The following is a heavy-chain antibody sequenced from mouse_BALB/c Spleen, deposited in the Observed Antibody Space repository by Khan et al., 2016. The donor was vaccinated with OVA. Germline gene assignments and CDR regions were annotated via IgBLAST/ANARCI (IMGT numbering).Heavy chain of an antibody. D-gene: IGHD1-1*01. J-gene: IGHJ3*01. CDR3: TRAGYGAFAY. CDR1: GYIFTSYW. Sequence: QLQQSGTVLARPGASVKMSCKASGYIFTSYWVHWVKQRPGQGLEWIGGLYPGNTDTDYNKKFKDKAKLTAVTSASTAYMELSSLTNEDSAVYYCTRAGYGAFAYWGQGTLVTVSA. V-gene: IGHV1-5*01. CDR2: LYPGNTDT.